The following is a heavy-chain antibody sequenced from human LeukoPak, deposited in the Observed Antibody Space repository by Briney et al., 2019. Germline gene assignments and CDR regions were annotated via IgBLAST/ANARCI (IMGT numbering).Heavy chain of an antibody. V-gene: IGHV4-39*02. D-gene: IGHD4-11*01. J-gene: IGHJ4*02. Sequence: SETLSLTCTVSGGSISTSSYYWGWIRQPPGKGLEWIGTVYYNGATQCDPSLKSRVTISVDTSKNHFSLKLTSVTAADTAVYYCAREDRGTTATSNLDYWGQGTLVTVSS. CDR2: VYYNGAT. CDR1: GGSISTSSYY. CDR3: AREDRGTTATSNLDY.